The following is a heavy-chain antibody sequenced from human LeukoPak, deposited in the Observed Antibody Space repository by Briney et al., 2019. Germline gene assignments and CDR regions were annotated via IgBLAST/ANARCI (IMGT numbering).Heavy chain of an antibody. CDR1: GFTFSSSA. V-gene: IGHV3-23*01. CDR2: ISSSGSST. CDR3: AKAGGRGTMIVVVIPVYYFDY. J-gene: IGHJ4*02. Sequence: GGSLRLSCAASGFTFSSSAMTWVRQAPGKGLEWVSSISSSGSSTYYSDSVKGRFTISRDTSKNMLYLQMNSLRVEDTAVYYCAKAGGRGTMIVVVIPVYYFDYWGQGTLVTVSS. D-gene: IGHD3-22*01.